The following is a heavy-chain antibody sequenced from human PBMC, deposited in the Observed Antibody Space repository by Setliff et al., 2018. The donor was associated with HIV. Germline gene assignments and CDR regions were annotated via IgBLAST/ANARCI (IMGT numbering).Heavy chain of an antibody. J-gene: IGHJ3*02. CDR2: INPAGNPT. CDR1: GYYFNIDY. CDR3: AISIPPNAFDI. Sequence: ASVKVSCKTFGYYFNIDYMHWVRQAPGQGLEWMGIINPAGNPTSYAQKFQGRVTITTDESTSTAYMELSSLRSEDTAVYYCAISIPPNAFDIWGQGTMVTVSS. V-gene: IGHV1-46*02.